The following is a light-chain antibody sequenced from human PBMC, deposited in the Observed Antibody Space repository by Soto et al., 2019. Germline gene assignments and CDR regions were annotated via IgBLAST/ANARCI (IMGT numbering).Light chain of an antibody. CDR1: QTVRNNY. Sequence: EFVLTHSPGTLSLSPGERATLSCRASQTVRNNYLAWYQQKPGQAPRLLIYGASTRATGIPDRFSGSGSGTDFTLTISRLEPEDFAVYYCQQYDTSPRTFGQGTKVDIK. CDR2: GAS. J-gene: IGKJ1*01. V-gene: IGKV3-20*01. CDR3: QQYDTSPRT.